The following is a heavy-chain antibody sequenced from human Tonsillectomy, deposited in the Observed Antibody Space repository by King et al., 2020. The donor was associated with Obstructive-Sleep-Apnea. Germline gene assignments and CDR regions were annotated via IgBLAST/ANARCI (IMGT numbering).Heavy chain of an antibody. CDR1: GGSISYYY. J-gene: IGHJ4*02. Sequence: VQLQESGPGLVKPSETLSLTCTVSGGSISYYYWSWIRQPPGKGLEWIGYIYHSGSTNYNPSLKSRVIISVDTSKNQFSLKLSSVTAADTAVYYCAREYEITMIVVVITATKYFDYWGQGTLVTVSS. CDR3: AREYEITMIVVVITATKYFDY. CDR2: IYHSGST. D-gene: IGHD3-22*01. V-gene: IGHV4-59*12.